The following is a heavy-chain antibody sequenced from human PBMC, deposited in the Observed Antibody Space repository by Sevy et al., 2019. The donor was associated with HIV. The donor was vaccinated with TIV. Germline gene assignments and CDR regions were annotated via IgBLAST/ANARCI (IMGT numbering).Heavy chain of an antibody. CDR1: GLTFNNAW. CDR3: ATAPGYYDSAPFDY. J-gene: IGHJ4*02. Sequence: GGSLRLSCAVSGLTFNNAWMNWVRQAPGTGLQWVGLIKSKIDGETTDYAAPVKGRFTISRDDSKNTLFLQMNSLKIEETAVYYCATAPGYYDSAPFDYWGPGTLVTVSS. V-gene: IGHV3-15*01. D-gene: IGHD3-9*01. CDR2: IKSKIDGETT.